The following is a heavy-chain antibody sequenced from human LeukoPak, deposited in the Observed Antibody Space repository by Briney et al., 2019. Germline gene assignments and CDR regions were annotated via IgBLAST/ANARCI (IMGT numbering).Heavy chain of an antibody. CDR1: GFTFSSYG. CDR3: AKDIGVQLWVFDY. CDR2: ISYDGSNK. D-gene: IGHD5-18*01. Sequence: GRSLRPSCAASGFTFSSYGVHWVRQAPGKGLEWVAVISYDGSNKYYADSVKGRFTISRDNSKNTLYLQMNSLRAEDTAVYYCAKDIGVQLWVFDYWGQGTLVTVSS. V-gene: IGHV3-30*18. J-gene: IGHJ4*01.